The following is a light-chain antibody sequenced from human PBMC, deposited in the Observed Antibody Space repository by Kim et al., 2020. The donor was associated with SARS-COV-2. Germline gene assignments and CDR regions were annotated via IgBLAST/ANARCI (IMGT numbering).Light chain of an antibody. CDR2: GVS. Sequence: QSALTQSASVSGSPGQSITITCTGTSSDVGSSQYVSWYQQHPGKAPKLIIYGVSKRPSGVSNRFSGSKSANTASLTISGLQAEDEADYYCSAYTTSATYVFGTGTKVTVL. CDR3: SAYTTSATYV. CDR1: SSDVGSSQY. J-gene: IGLJ1*01. V-gene: IGLV2-14*01.